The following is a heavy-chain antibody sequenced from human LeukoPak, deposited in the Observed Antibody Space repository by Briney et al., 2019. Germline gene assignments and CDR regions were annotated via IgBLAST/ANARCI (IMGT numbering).Heavy chain of an antibody. Sequence: GGSLRLSCAASGFTFSNYAMSWVRQAPGKGLEWVSCMSGSGSTTYYADSVKGRFTISRDNSKNTLYLQMNSLRAEDTAMYYCAKDRMELRGNYFDYWGQGTLVTVSS. CDR2: MSGSGSTT. V-gene: IGHV3-23*01. D-gene: IGHD1-7*01. CDR1: GFTFSNYA. J-gene: IGHJ4*02. CDR3: AKDRMELRGNYFDY.